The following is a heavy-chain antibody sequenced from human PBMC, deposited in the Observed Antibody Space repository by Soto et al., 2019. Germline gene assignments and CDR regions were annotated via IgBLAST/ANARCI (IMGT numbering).Heavy chain of an antibody. CDR1: GGSISSYY. J-gene: IGHJ5*02. D-gene: IGHD1-7*01. V-gene: IGHV4-4*07. CDR2: IYTSGST. Sequence: SETLSLTCTVSGGSISSYYWSWIRQPAGKGLEWIGRIYTSGSTNYNPSLKSRVTMSVDTPKNQFSLKLSSVTAADTAVYYCARVSGTGTTLMGWFDPWGQGTLVTVSS. CDR3: ARVSGTGTTLMGWFDP.